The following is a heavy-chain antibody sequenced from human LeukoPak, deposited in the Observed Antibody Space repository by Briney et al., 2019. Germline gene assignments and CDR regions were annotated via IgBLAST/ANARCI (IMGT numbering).Heavy chain of an antibody. Sequence: GGSLRLSCAASGFTFSTYWMSWVRQAPGKGLEWVANIKQDGSDKYYVDSVKGRFAISRDNSKNTLYLQMNSLRAEDTAVYYCAKDRYSGDGEGVFDYWGQGTLVTVSS. V-gene: IGHV3-7*01. CDR1: GFTFSTYW. J-gene: IGHJ4*02. D-gene: IGHD3-10*01. CDR3: AKDRYSGDGEGVFDY. CDR2: IKQDGSDK.